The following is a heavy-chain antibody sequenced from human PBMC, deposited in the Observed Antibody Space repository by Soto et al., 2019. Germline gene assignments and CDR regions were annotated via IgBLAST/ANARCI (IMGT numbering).Heavy chain of an antibody. V-gene: IGHV4-31*03. CDR1: GGSISSSSYY. J-gene: IGHJ6*02. Sequence: SETLSLTCTVSGGSISSSSYYWGWIRQPPGKGLEWIGYIYYSGSTYYNPSLKSRVTISVDTSKNQFSLKLSSVTAADTAVYYCARDTVGDFWSGYYTEAPGDVWAQGTTVTVSS. D-gene: IGHD3-3*01. CDR3: ARDTVGDFWSGYYTEAPGDV. CDR2: IYYSGST.